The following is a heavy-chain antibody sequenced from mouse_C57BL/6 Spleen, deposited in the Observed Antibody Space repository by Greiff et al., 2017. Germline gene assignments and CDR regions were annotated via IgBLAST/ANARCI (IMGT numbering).Heavy chain of an antibody. V-gene: IGHV1-5*01. CDR3: TPIYYDYGFAY. D-gene: IGHD2-4*01. Sequence: VQLQQSGTVLARPGASVKMSCKTSGYTFTSYWMHWVKQRPGQGLEWIGAIYPGNSDTSYNQKFKGKAKLTAVTSASTSSMELSSLTNEDSAVYYCTPIYYDYGFAYWGQGTLVTVSA. CDR2: IYPGNSDT. CDR1: GYTFTSYW. J-gene: IGHJ3*01.